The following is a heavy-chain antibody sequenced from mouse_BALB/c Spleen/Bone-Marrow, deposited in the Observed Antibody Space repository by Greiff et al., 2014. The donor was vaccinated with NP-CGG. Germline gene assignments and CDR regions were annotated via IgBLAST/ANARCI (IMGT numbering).Heavy chain of an antibody. J-gene: IGHJ3*01. Sequence: DVMLVESGGGLVQPGGSLKLSCAASGFDFSRYWMSWVRQAPGKGLEWIGEINPDSSTINYTPSLKDKFIISRDNAKNMLYLQMSKVRSEDTALYYCARGDWAWFVYWGQGTLVTVSA. CDR2: INPDSSTI. CDR3: ARGDWAWFVY. V-gene: IGHV4-1*02. CDR1: GFDFSRYW. D-gene: IGHD4-1*01.